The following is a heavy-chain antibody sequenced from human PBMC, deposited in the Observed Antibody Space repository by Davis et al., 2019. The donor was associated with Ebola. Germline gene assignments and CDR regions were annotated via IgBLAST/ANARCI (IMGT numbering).Heavy chain of an antibody. CDR3: TSSSSLSGYDEDY. Sequence: GGSLRLSCAASGFTFSDSTMNWVRQAPGKGLEWVSSISTTSTYIYYSDSVKGRFTISRDNAKSSLYLQMNSLKTEDTAVYYCTSSSSLSGYDEDYWGQGTLVTVSS. J-gene: IGHJ4*02. CDR1: GFTFSDST. V-gene: IGHV3-21*04. D-gene: IGHD5-12*01. CDR2: ISTTSTYI.